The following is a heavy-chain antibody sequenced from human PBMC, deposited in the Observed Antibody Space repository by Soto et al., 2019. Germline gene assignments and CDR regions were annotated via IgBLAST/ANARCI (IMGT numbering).Heavy chain of an antibody. CDR3: ARSGIVGATYSFDY. V-gene: IGHV3-13*04. D-gene: IGHD1-26*01. CDR1: GLTFSSYD. Sequence: GGSLRLSCAASGLTFSSYDMHWVRQATGKGLEWVSAIGTAGDTYYPGSVKGRFTISRENAKNSLYLQMNSLRAGDTAVYYCARSGIVGATYSFDYWGQGTLVTVSS. CDR2: IGTAGDT. J-gene: IGHJ4*02.